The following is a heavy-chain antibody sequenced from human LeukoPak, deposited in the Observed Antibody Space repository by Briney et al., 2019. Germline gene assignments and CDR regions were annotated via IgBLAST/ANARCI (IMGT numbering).Heavy chain of an antibody. CDR3: ARDLWRYSYGPSFDY. CDR1: GFTFSIYW. D-gene: IGHD5-18*01. Sequence: GGSLRLSCAASGFTFSIYWMTWVRQAPGKGLEWVASIKEDGSVQHYVDSVKGRFTISRDNSKNTLYLQMNSLRAEDTAVYYCARDLWRYSYGPSFDYWGQGTLVTVSS. V-gene: IGHV3-7*01. J-gene: IGHJ4*02. CDR2: IKEDGSVQ.